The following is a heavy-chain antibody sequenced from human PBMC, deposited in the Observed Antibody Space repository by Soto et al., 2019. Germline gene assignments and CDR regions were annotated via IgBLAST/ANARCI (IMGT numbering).Heavy chain of an antibody. J-gene: IGHJ6*03. Sequence: GGSLRLSCAASGFTFSGSAMHWVRQASGKGLEWVGRIRSKANSYATAYAASVKGRFTISRDDSKNTAYLQMNSLKTEDTAVYYCTYFGITGTTGYYYYYMDVWGKGTTVTVSS. CDR3: TYFGITGTTGYYYYYMDV. D-gene: IGHD1-7*01. CDR2: IRSKANSYAT. CDR1: GFTFSGSA. V-gene: IGHV3-73*01.